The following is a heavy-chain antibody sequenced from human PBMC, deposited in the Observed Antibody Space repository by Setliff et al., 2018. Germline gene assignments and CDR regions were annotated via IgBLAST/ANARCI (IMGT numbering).Heavy chain of an antibody. V-gene: IGHV4-4*02. CDR3: ARHVLGQQLVYNWFDP. D-gene: IGHD6-13*01. J-gene: IGHJ5*02. Sequence: SETLSLTCALSGGSITDRNWWNWVRQPPGKGLEWIGEMYHSGSTYYNPSLKSRVTISVDTSKNQFSLKLSSVTAADTAVYYCARHVLGQQLVYNWFDPWGQGTLVTVSS. CDR2: MYHSGST. CDR1: GGSITDRNW.